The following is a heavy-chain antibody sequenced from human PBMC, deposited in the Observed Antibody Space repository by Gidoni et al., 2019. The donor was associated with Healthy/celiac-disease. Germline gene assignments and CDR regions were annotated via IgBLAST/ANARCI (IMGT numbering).Heavy chain of an antibody. V-gene: IGHV3-21*01. J-gene: IGHJ4*02. CDR3: ARDEQYSGNQGY. CDR1: GFTFSSYS. Sequence: EVQLVESGGGLVKTGGSLRLSCAASGFTFSSYSMNWVRQAPGKGLEWVSSISSSSSYIYYADSVKGRFTISRDNAKNSLYLQMNSLRAEDTAVYYCARDEQYSGNQGYWGQGTLVTVSS. CDR2: ISSSSSYI. D-gene: IGHD1-26*01.